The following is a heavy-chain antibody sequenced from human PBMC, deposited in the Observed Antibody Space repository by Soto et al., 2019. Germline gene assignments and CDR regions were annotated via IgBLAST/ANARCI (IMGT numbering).Heavy chain of an antibody. CDR2: IWYDGSNK. CDR1: GFTFSSYG. J-gene: IGHJ4*02. V-gene: IGHV3-33*01. CDR3: ARDRYPGLAAGGLDY. D-gene: IGHD6-13*01. Sequence: QVQLVESGGGVVQPGRSLRLSCAASGFTFSSYGMHWVRQAPGKGLEWVAVIWYDGSNKYYADSVKGRFTISRDNSKNMVYLQMKSLRAEDTAVYYCARDRYPGLAAGGLDYWGQGTLVTVSS.